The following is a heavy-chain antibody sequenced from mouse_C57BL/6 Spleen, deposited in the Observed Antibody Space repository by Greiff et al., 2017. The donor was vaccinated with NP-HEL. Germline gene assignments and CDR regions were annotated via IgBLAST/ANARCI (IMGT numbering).Heavy chain of an antibody. D-gene: IGHD1-1*01. V-gene: IGHV1-53*01. J-gene: IGHJ4*01. CDR3: ARVGYNYGSSYVAMDY. CDR1: GYTFTSYW. Sequence: QVQLQQPGTELVKPGASVKLSCKASGYTFTSYWMHWVKQRPGQGLEWIGNINPSNGGTNYNEKFKSKATLTVVKSSSTAYMQISSLSYEDSVVYYCARVGYNYGSSYVAMDYWGQGTSVTVSS. CDR2: INPSNGGT.